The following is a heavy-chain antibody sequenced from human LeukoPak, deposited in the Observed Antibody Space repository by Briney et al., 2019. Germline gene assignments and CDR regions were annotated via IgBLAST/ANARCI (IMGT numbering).Heavy chain of an antibody. D-gene: IGHD5-12*01. J-gene: IGHJ4*02. V-gene: IGHV3-48*04. Sequence: GGSLRLSCAASGFTFSSYSMNWVRQAPGKGLEWVSYISSSSSTIYYADSVKGRFTISRDNAKNSLYLQINSLRAEDTAVYYCARRQSGYDYDWGQGTLATVSS. CDR2: ISSSSSTI. CDR3: ARRQSGYDYD. CDR1: GFTFSSYS.